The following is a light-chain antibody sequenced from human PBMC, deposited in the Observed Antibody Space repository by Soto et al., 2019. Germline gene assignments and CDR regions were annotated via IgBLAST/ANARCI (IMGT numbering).Light chain of an antibody. J-gene: IGLJ2*01. Sequence: QSALTQPASVSGSPGQSITISCTGTSSDVGGYNSVSWFQQYPGKAPKLMIYEVNNRPSGISNRFSGSKSGNTASLTISGLQTEDEADYYCSSYTTISTVIFGGGTKVTVL. CDR3: SSYTTISTVI. V-gene: IGLV2-14*01. CDR1: SSDVGGYNS. CDR2: EVN.